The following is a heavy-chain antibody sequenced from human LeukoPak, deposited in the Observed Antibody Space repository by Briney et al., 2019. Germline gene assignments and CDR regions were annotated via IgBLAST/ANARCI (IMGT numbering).Heavy chain of an antibody. CDR3: ARGSGRYDC. J-gene: IGHJ4*02. CDR2: IKEDGSEK. D-gene: IGHD1-26*01. V-gene: IGHV3-7*02. CDR1: GFTFSNYW. Sequence: GGSLRLSCAASGFTFSNYWMTWVRQAPGKGLEWVANIKEDGSEKYYVDSVKGRFTISKDNAKNSLYLQMNGLRAEDTAVYYCARGSGRYDCWGQGTLVTVSS.